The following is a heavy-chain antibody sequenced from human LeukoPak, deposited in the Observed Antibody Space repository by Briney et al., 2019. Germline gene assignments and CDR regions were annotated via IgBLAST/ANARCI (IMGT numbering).Heavy chain of an antibody. V-gene: IGHV5-51*01. D-gene: IGHD3-10*01. Sequence: GESLKISCETSGFTFSTSWIGGVRQLPGAGLEWVGAIYPDDSDTRYSPSFQGQVRISADKSARTAYLEWASLKASDTATYYCARQRAASGSINWFNPWGQGTLVTVSS. CDR2: IYPDDSDT. CDR3: ARQRAASGSINWFNP. CDR1: GFTFSTSW. J-gene: IGHJ5*02.